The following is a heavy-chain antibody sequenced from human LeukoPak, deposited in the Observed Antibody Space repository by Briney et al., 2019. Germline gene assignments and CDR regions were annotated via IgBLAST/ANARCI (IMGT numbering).Heavy chain of an antibody. CDR2: ISYDGSNK. D-gene: IGHD2-2*02. V-gene: IGHV3-30*18. CDR1: GFTFSSYG. Sequence: GGSLRLSCAASGFTFSSYGMHWVRQAPGKGLEWVAVISYDGSNKYYADSVKGRFTISRDNSKNTLYLQMNSLRAEDTAVYYCAKWGKYCSSTSCYTYFDYWGQGTLVTVSS. J-gene: IGHJ4*02. CDR3: AKWGKYCSSTSCYTYFDY.